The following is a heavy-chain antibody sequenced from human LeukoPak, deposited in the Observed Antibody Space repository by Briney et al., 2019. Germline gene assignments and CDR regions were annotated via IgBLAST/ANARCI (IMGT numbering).Heavy chain of an antibody. V-gene: IGHV3-23*01. Sequence: PGGPLRLSCAASGFTFSSYAMSWVRQAPGKGLEWVSAISGSGGSTYYADSVKGRFTISRDNSKNTLYLQMNSLRAEDTAVYYRAKDHTGSRTYDYVWGSYSSPWFDPWGQGTLVTVSS. D-gene: IGHD3-16*02. J-gene: IGHJ5*02. CDR3: AKDHTGSRTYDYVWGSYSSPWFDP. CDR2: ISGSGGST. CDR1: GFTFSSYA.